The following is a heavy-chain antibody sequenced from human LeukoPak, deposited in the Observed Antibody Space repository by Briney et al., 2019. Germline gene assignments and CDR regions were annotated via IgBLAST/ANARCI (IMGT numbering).Heavy chain of an antibody. Sequence: GGSLRLSCAASGFTVSNNYMSWVRQAPGKGLEWVSVIYSAGTTYYADSVKGRFTISRQNPENTLFLQMNSLRAEDTAVYYCARVLGYDSSGYYRGYFDYWGQGTLVTVSS. J-gene: IGHJ4*02. CDR2: IYSAGTT. D-gene: IGHD3-22*01. CDR1: GFTVSNNY. CDR3: ARVLGYDSSGYYRGYFDY. V-gene: IGHV3-53*04.